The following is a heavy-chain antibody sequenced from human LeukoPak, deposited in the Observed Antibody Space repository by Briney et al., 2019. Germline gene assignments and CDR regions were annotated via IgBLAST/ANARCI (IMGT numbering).Heavy chain of an antibody. CDR1: GGSFSGYY. CDR2: INHSGST. J-gene: IGHJ6*02. V-gene: IGHV4-34*01. Sequence: SETLSLTCAVYGGSFSGYYWSWIRQPPGKGLEWIGEINHSGSTNYNPSLKSRVTISVDTSKNQFSLKLSSVTAADTAVYYCARGRGCSGGSCYQNYYYYGMDVWGQGTTVTVSS. D-gene: IGHD2-15*01. CDR3: ARGRGCSGGSCYQNYYYYGMDV.